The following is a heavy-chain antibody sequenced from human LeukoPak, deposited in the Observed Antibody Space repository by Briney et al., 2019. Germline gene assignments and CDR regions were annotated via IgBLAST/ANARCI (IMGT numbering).Heavy chain of an antibody. CDR3: ARVPTVVTVMDFDY. V-gene: IGHV1-18*01. CDR2: ISAYNGNA. J-gene: IGHJ4*02. Sequence: ASVKVSCKASGYTFTSYGISWVRQAPGQGLEWMGWISAYNGNANYAQKLQRRVTMTTDTSTSTAYMELRSLRSDDTAVYYCARVPTVVTVMDFDYWGQGTLVTVSS. CDR1: GYTFTSYG. D-gene: IGHD4-23*01.